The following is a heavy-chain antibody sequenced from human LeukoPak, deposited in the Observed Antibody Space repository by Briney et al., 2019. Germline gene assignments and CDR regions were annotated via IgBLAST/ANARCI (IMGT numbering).Heavy chain of an antibody. Sequence: PSETLSLTCTVSGGSISSSSYYWGWIRQPPGRGLEWIASIYYRGSTHYSPSLASLKSRVTISGDTSKNQFSLKLSSVTAADTAVYYCARYREVGATVDYWGQGTLVTVSS. CDR2: IYYRGST. J-gene: IGHJ4*02. V-gene: IGHV4-39*07. D-gene: IGHD1-26*01. CDR1: GGSISSSSYY. CDR3: ARYREVGATVDY.